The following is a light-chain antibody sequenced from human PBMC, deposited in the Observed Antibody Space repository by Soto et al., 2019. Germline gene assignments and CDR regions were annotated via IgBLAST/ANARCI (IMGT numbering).Light chain of an antibody. CDR1: LGINRV. CDR2: DAS. J-gene: IGKJ5*01. CDR3: QQYENLPT. V-gene: IGKV1-33*01. Sequence: IQLTQSPSSLSESVGDRVTITCRSSLGINRVLAWYQQKPGRAPKLLIYDASNLEAGVPSRFRGSGSGTDFTFTISRLQPEDIATYYCQQYENLPTFGQGTRLEIK.